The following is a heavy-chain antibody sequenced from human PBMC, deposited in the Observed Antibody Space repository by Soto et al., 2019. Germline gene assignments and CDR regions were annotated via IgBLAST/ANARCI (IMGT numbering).Heavy chain of an antibody. CDR3: ARQIYDSDTGPNFQYYFDS. D-gene: IGHD3-22*01. CDR2: IDPSDSQT. J-gene: IGHJ4*02. V-gene: IGHV5-10-1*01. CDR1: GYSFAGYW. Sequence: GESLTISCKGSGYSFAGYWITWVRQKPGKGLEWMGRIDPSDSQTYYSPSFRGHVTISVTKSITTAFLQWSSLRASDTAMYYCARQIYDSDTGPNFQYYFDSWGQGTPVTVSS.